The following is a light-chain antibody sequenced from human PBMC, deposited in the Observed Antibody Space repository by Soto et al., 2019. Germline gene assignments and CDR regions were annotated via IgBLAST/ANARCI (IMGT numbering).Light chain of an antibody. Sequence: DIQMTQSKSSLSASVGDRVTITCRASQGINNWLAWYQQKPGKAPELLIYAVSYLQSGVPSRFSGSGSGTDFTLTISSLQPEDFATYYCQQLNSYPITFGQGRRLEV. J-gene: IGKJ5*01. CDR3: QQLNSYPIT. V-gene: IGKV1-12*01. CDR1: QGINNW. CDR2: AVS.